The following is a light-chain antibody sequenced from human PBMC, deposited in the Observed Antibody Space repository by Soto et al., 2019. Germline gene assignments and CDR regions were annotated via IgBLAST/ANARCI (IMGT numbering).Light chain of an antibody. CDR3: QQYENLPT. Sequence: QSPFTLSGSEGDRVTLTCRASQTISSWLAWYQQKPGRAPKLLIYDASNLEAGVPSRFRGSGSGTDFTFTISRLQPEDIATYYCQQYENLPTFGQGTLLEI. J-gene: IGKJ5*01. CDR1: QTISSW. V-gene: IGKV1-33*01. CDR2: DAS.